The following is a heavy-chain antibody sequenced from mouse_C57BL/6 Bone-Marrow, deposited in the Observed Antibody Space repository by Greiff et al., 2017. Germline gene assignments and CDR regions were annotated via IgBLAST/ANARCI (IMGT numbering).Heavy chain of an antibody. CDR1: GYTFTSYW. CDR3: GRGDSNWDCDV. J-gene: IGHJ1*03. CDR2: IHPNSGST. Sequence: QVQLQQPGAELVKPGASVKLSCKASGYTFTSYWMHWVKQRPGQGLEWIGMIHPNSGSTNYNEKFKSKATLTVDKSSSTVYMQLSSLTSEDAGVYYCGRGDSNWDCDVWGTGATVTVSS. V-gene: IGHV1-64*01. D-gene: IGHD3-3*01.